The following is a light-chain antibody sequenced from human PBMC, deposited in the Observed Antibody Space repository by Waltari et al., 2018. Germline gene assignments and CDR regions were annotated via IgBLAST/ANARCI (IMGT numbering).Light chain of an antibody. Sequence: DIVMTQSPDSLAVSLGERATINCKSSQSILYRSNNKNYLAWYQQKPGQSPKLLINWASTRECGVPDRFSGSGSGTYFTLTISSLQAEDVAVYFCQQHYNTPLTFGGGTKVEIK. V-gene: IGKV4-1*01. CDR2: WAS. CDR3: QQHYNTPLT. J-gene: IGKJ4*01. CDR1: QSILYRSNNKNY.